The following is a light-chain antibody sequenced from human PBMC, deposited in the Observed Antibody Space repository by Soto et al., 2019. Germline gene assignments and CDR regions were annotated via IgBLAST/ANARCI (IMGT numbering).Light chain of an antibody. CDR2: GNS. CDR3: QSYDSSLVV. J-gene: IGLJ2*01. CDR1: SSNIGAGYD. V-gene: IGLV1-40*01. Sequence: QSVLTQPPSVSGAPGQRVTISCTGSSSNIGAGYDVNWYQQLPGTAPKLLIYGNSNRPSGVPDRFSGSKSGTSASLAITGLQAEDEAYYYCQSYDSSLVVFGGGTKVTVL.